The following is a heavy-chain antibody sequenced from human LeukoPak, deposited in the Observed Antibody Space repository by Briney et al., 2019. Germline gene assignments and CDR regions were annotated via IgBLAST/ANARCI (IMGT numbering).Heavy chain of an antibody. V-gene: IGHV3-23*01. J-gene: IGHJ6*02. CDR2: ISGSGGST. D-gene: IGHD1-7*01. Sequence: TGGSLRLSCAASGFTFSSYAMSRVRQAPGKGLEWVSAISGSGGSTYYADSVKGRFTISRDNSKNTLYLQMNSLRAEDTAVYYCAKALITGTTYYYYGMDVWGQGTTVTVSS. CDR1: GFTFSSYA. CDR3: AKALITGTTYYYYGMDV.